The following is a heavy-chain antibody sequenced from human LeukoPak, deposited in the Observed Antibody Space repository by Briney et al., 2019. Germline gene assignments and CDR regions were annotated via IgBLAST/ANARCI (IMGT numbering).Heavy chain of an antibody. CDR2: FYYSGST. CDR1: GGPISTYY. V-gene: IGHV4-59*01. Sequence: PSETLSLTCTVSGGPISTYYWSWIRQPPGKELEWIGYFYYSGSTNYNPSLKRRVTISVDTSNNHFSLKLTSVTAADTAVYYCARGMEAFDIWGQGTMVTVSS. J-gene: IGHJ3*02. D-gene: IGHD3-3*01. CDR3: ARGMEAFDI.